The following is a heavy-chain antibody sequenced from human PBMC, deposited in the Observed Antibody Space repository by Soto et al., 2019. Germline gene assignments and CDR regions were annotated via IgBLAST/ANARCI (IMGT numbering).Heavy chain of an antibody. CDR3: ARDGPGGNFFDP. CDR2: IYSGGTT. Sequence: GGSLRLSCAASGFTVSSNYMSWVRQAPGKGLEWVSVIYSGGTTYYTDSVKGRFTISRDNSKNTLFLQMNSLRAEDMAVYYCARDGPGGNFFDPWGQGTLVTVSS. V-gene: IGHV3-66*01. J-gene: IGHJ5*02. D-gene: IGHD1-26*01. CDR1: GFTVSSNY.